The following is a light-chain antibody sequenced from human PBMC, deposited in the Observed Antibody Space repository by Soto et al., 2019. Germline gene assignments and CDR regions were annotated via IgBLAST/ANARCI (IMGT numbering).Light chain of an antibody. V-gene: IGLV6-57*02. J-gene: IGLJ2*01. CDR3: QSYDSSNHVV. Sequence: NFMLTQPHSVSESPGKTVTISCTGSSGSIASNYVQWYQWRPGSAPTTVIYEDNQRPSGVPDRFSGSIDSSSNSASLTISGLKTEDEADYYCQSYDSSNHVVFGGGTQLTVL. CDR2: EDN. CDR1: SGSIASNY.